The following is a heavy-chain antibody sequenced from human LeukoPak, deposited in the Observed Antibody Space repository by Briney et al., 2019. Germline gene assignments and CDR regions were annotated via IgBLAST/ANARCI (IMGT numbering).Heavy chain of an antibody. CDR2: INPNSGGT. CDR3: ARGLDYYDSSGLER. Sequence: GASVKVSCKASGYTFTGYYMHWVRQAPGQGLEWMGWINPNSGGTNYAQKFQGRVTMTRDTSISTAYMELSRLRSDDTAVYYCARGLDYYDSSGLERWDQGTLVTVSS. V-gene: IGHV1-2*02. D-gene: IGHD3-22*01. J-gene: IGHJ4*02. CDR1: GYTFTGYY.